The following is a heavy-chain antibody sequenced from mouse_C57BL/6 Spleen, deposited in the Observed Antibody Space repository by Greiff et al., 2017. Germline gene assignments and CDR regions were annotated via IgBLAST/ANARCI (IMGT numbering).Heavy chain of an antibody. CDR3: ARGDYGDY. D-gene: IGHD2-4*01. CDR2: INPGSGGT. J-gene: IGHJ2*01. CDR1: GYAFTNYL. Sequence: VQLQQSGAELVRPGTSVKVSCKASGYAFTNYLIEWVKQRPGQGLEWIGVINPGSGGTNYTEKFKGKATLTADKSSSTAYMQLSSLTSEDSAVYFCARGDYGDYWGQGTTLTVSS. V-gene: IGHV1-54*01.